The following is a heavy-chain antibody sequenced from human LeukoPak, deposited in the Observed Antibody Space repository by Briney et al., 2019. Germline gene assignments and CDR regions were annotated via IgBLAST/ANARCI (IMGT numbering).Heavy chain of an antibody. CDR1: GYTFTSYD. D-gene: IGHD2-8*01. Sequence: GASVKVSCTASGYTFTSYDINWVRQATGQGLEWMGWMNPNSGNTGYVQKFQGRVTMTRNTSISTAYMELSSLRSEDTAVYYCGRGRGNGRPENYFDYWGRGTLVTVSS. V-gene: IGHV1-8*01. CDR3: GRGRGNGRPENYFDY. CDR2: MNPNSGNT. J-gene: IGHJ4*02.